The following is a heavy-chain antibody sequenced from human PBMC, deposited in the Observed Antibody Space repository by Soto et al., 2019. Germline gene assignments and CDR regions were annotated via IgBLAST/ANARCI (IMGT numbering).Heavy chain of an antibody. V-gene: IGHV1-2*04. CDR1: GYTFTGYY. CDR2: INPNSGGT. J-gene: IGHJ4*02. D-gene: IGHD3-9*01. CDR3: ASGSFDWLLSQVGPYYFDY. Sequence: ASVKVSCKASGYTFTGYYMHWVRQAPGQGLEWMGWINPNSGGTNYAQKFQGWVTMTRDTSISTAYMELSRLRSDDTAVYYCASGSFDWLLSQVGPYYFDYWGQGTLVTVSS.